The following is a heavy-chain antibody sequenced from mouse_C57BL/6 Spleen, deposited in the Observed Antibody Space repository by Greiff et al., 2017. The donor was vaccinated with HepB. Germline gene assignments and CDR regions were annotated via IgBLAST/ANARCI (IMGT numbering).Heavy chain of an antibody. D-gene: IGHD2-4*01. CDR2: IDPSDSYT. CDR1: GYTFTSYW. V-gene: IGHV1-50*01. CDR3: ARGGDYPYAMDY. J-gene: IGHJ4*01. Sequence: QVQLQQPGAELVKPGASVKLSCKASGYTFTSYWMQWVNQRPGQGLEWIGEIDPSDSYTNYNQKFKGKATLTVDTSSSTAYMQLSSLTSEDSAVYYCARGGDYPYAMDYWGQGTSVTVSS.